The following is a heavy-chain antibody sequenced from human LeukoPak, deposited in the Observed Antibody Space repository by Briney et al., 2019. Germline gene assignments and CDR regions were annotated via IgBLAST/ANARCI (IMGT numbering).Heavy chain of an antibody. CDR2: ISWDGGST. Sequence: GGSLRLSCAASGFTFDDYTMHWVRQAPGKGLEWVSLISWDGGSTYYADSVKGRFTISRDNSKNSLYLQMNSLRTEDTALYYCARDVGRSGWYGHLDYWGQGTLVTVSS. V-gene: IGHV3-43*01. J-gene: IGHJ4*02. CDR1: GFTFDDYT. D-gene: IGHD6-19*01. CDR3: ARDVGRSGWYGHLDY.